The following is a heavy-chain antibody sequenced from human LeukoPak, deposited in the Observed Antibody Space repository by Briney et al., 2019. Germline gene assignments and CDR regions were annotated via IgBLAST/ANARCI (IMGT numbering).Heavy chain of an antibody. V-gene: IGHV4-39*02. CDR3: AREKIGYYDSSGRGWFDP. J-gene: IGHJ5*02. Sequence: SETLSLTCTVSGDSMNSSSFYWGWIRQPPGKGLEWIGTIYHGGSTDSYTGRTYYESSLKSRVTISVDTSNNQFSLTMASVTAADTAVYYCAREKIGYYDSSGRGWFDPWGQGTLVTVSS. CDR2: IYHGGSTDSYTGRT. D-gene: IGHD3-22*01. CDR1: GDSMNSSSFY.